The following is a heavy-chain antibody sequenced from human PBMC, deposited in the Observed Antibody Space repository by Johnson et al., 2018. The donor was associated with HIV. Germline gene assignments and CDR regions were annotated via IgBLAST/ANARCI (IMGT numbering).Heavy chain of an antibody. J-gene: IGHJ3*02. CDR3: TRGEGGYFYDSSGYYHRPDDAFEI. V-gene: IGHV3-13*01. Sequence: VQLVESGGGVVRPGGSLRLSCAASGFTFSSYDMHWVRQVRGKGLEWVSGIGTIDDTYYSDSVKGRFTISRANAKNSLYLQMNSLRAEDTAVYFCTRGEGGYFYDSSGYYHRPDDAFEIWGQGTMVTVSS. CDR2: IGTIDDT. D-gene: IGHD3-22*01. CDR1: GFTFSSYD.